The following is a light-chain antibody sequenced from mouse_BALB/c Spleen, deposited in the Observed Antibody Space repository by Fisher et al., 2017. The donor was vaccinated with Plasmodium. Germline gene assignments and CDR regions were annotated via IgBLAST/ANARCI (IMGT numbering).Light chain of an antibody. CDR2: YAS. Sequence: DIVITQTTATLSVTPGDRVSLSCRASQSISNYLHWYQQKSHESPRLLITYASQSISGIPSRFSGSGSGTDFTLIINSVETEDFGMYFCQQSNSWPLTFGAGTKLELK. CDR3: QQSNSWPLT. V-gene: IGKV5-45*01. J-gene: IGKJ5*01. CDR1: QSISNY.